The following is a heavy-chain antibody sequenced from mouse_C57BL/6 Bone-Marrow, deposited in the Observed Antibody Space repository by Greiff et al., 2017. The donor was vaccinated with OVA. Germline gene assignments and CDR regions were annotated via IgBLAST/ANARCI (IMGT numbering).Heavy chain of an antibody. J-gene: IGHJ3*01. CDR2: IDPSDSYT. CDR3: ARRDYDGAGWFAY. CDR1: GYTFTSYW. Sequence: VQLQQPGAELVRPGTSVKLSCKASGYTFTSYWMHWVKQRPGQGLEWIGVIDPSDSYTNYNQKFKGKATLTVDTSSSTAYMQLSSLTSEDSAVYYCARRDYDGAGWFAYWGQGTLVTVSA. D-gene: IGHD2-4*01. V-gene: IGHV1-59*01.